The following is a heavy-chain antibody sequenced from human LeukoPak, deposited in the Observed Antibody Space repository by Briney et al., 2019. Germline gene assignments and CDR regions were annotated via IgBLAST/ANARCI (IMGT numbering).Heavy chain of an antibody. D-gene: IGHD3-10*01. CDR3: ARSFGIGYYGSGNYFGY. J-gene: IGHJ4*02. CDR1: GGSFSGYY. Sequence: PSETLSLTCAVYGGSFSGYYWSWIRQPPGKGLEWIGEINHSGSTNYNPSLKSRVTISVDTSKNQFSLKLSSVTAADTAVYYCARSFGIGYYGSGNYFGYWGQGTLVTVSS. V-gene: IGHV4-34*01. CDR2: INHSGST.